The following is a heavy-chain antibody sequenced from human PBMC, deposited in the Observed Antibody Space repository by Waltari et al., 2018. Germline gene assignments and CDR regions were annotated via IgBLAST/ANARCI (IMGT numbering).Heavy chain of an antibody. CDR3: TMNPGY. CDR1: ELTFSTHW. V-gene: IGHV3-74*01. Sequence: EVQLVESGGGLVQPGGSLRLSCAASELTFSTHWLDWVRQAPGKGLVWVSRMKTDGTSISYADSVRGRFIISRDSAKNTYYLQMGSLRVEDTAVYYCTMNPGYWGQGTAVTVSS. J-gene: IGHJ4*02. CDR2: MKTDGTSI.